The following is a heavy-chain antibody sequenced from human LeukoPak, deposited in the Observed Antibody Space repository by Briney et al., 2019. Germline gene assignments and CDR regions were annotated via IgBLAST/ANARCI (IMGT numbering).Heavy chain of an antibody. CDR1: GGSISSYY. V-gene: IGHV4-4*08. D-gene: IGHD2-21*02. Sequence: SSETLPLTCNVSGGSISSYYWSWIRQPPGQGLEWIGYIYSSGSTNYNPSLKSRVTISVDTSKSQFSLELSSVTAADTAVYYCARYGDSGYYYGLDVWGQGATVTVSS. CDR2: IYSSGST. CDR3: ARYGDSGYYYGLDV. J-gene: IGHJ6*02.